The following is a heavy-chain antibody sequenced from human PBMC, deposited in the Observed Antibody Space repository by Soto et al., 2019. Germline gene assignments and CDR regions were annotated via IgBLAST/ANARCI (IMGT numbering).Heavy chain of an antibody. D-gene: IGHD3-10*01. J-gene: IGHJ4*02. CDR3: ARATHYYGSGSLTRVFDY. V-gene: IGHV4-30-4*01. CDR1: GGSISSGDYY. CDR2: IYYSGST. Sequence: TSETLSLTCTVSGGSISSGDYYWSWIRQPPGKGLEWIGYIYYSGSTYYNPSLKSRVTISVDTSKNQFSLKLSSVTAADTAVYYCARATHYYGSGSLTRVFDYWGQGTLVTVSS.